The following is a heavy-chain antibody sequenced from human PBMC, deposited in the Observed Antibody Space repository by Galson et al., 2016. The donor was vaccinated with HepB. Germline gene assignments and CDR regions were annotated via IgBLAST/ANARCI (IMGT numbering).Heavy chain of an antibody. D-gene: IGHD4-17*01. CDR3: VRLFSGLNVGIGRFLYGVDA. Sequence: SETLSLTCTVSGGSISGGTTGYWGWIRQSPGKGLEWIGNIYYFGSSYYYNSFLRGRVTISADTSKNQFSLELSSVTAADTAVYYCVRLFSGLNVGIGRFLYGVDAWGLGALVTVSS. CDR2: IYYFGSS. J-gene: IGHJ5*02. CDR1: GGSISGGTTGY. V-gene: IGHV4-39*01.